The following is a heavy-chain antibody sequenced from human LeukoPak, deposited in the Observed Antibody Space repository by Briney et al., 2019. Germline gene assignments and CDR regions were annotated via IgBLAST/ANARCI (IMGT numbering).Heavy chain of an antibody. J-gene: IGHJ6*03. CDR2: TSRISSYI. V-gene: IGHV3-21*01. CDR1: GFTFSSYS. Sequence: GEPLTLSCAVSGFTFSSYSTKWVRPAAGKGREWVSSTSRISSYINYGNSGKGRPTISRHHATNSLYRQMNSLRAADTAMYYCARGIETTPGYYYYYHMDVWGKGNALSVSS. CDR3: ARGIETTPGYYYYYHMDV. D-gene: IGHD1/OR15-1a*01.